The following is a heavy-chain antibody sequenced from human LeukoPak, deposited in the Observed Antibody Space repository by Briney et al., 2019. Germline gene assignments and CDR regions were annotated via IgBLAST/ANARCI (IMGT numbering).Heavy chain of an antibody. CDR3: AKDSVEDYAFDI. CDR1: GFSFDDYA. D-gene: IGHD2-15*01. J-gene: IGHJ3*02. Sequence: GRSLRLSCAASGFSFDDYAMHWVRQAPGKGLEWVSGISWNSGSIGYADSVKGRFTISRDNAKNSLYLQMNSLRAEDTALYYCAKDSVEDYAFDIWGQGTMVTVSS. CDR2: ISWNSGSI. V-gene: IGHV3-9*01.